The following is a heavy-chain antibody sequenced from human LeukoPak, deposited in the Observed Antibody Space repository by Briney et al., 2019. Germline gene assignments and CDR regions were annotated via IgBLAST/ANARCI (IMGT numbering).Heavy chain of an antibody. V-gene: IGHV4-39*01. CDR3: ARLDGYSYGYPRFDY. J-gene: IGHJ4*02. CDR2: IYYSGST. CDR1: GGSISSSSYY. D-gene: IGHD5-18*01. Sequence: PSQTLSLTCTVSGGSISSSSYYWDWIRQPPGKGLEWIGSIYYSGSTYYNPSLKSRVTISVDTSKNQFSLKLSSVTAADTAVYYCARLDGYSYGYPRFDYWGQGTLVTVSS.